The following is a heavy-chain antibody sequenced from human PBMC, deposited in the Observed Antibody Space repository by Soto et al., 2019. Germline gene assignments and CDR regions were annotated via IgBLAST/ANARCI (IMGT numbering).Heavy chain of an antibody. CDR3: EKERRLERGDFDY. D-gene: IGHD1-1*01. Sequence: EVQLLESGGGLVQPGGSLRLSCAASGFTFSSYAMSWVRQAPGKGLEWVSVISGSGGRIYYADSVKGRFTISRDNSKNTLYLQMNSLRDEDTAIYYCEKERRLERGDFDYWGQGTLVTVSS. J-gene: IGHJ4*02. CDR1: GFTFSSYA. CDR2: ISGSGGRI. V-gene: IGHV3-23*01.